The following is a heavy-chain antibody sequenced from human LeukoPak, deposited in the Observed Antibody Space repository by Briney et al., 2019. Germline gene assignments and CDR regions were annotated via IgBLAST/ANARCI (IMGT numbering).Heavy chain of an antibody. CDR1: GYTLTELS. D-gene: IGHD2-2*01. J-gene: IGHJ4*02. V-gene: IGHV1-24*01. CDR2: FDPEDGET. CDR3: ATGPYCSSTSCYDGDY. Sequence: ASVKVSCKVSGYTLTELSMHWVRQAPGKGLEWMGGFDPEDGETIYAQKIQGRVTMTEDTSTDTAYMELSSLRSEDTAVYYCATGPYCSSTSCYDGDYWGQGTLVTVSS.